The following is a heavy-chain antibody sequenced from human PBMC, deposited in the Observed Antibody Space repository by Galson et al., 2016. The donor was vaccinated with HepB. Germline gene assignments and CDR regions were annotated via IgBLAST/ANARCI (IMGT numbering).Heavy chain of an antibody. CDR2: ISVSGGST. Sequence: SLRLSCAASGFTFSSYAMSWVRQAPGKGLEWVSAISVSGGSTYYADSVKGRFTISRDNSKSTLYLQMNSLRAEDTAVYYCAKDRHLDYYDSSGYPTWFDYWGQGTLLTVSA. V-gene: IGHV3-23*01. D-gene: IGHD3-22*01. J-gene: IGHJ4*02. CDR1: GFTFSSYA. CDR3: AKDRHLDYYDSSGYPTWFDY.